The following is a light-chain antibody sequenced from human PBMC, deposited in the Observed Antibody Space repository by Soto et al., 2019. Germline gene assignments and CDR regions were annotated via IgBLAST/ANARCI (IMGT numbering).Light chain of an antibody. V-gene: IGLV2-14*01. CDR3: TSYTSSRIVV. J-gene: IGLJ2*01. Sequence: QSALTQPASVSGSPGQSITISCTGTSSDVGGYNYVSWFQQHPGKAPKLKIYEVSNRPSGVSNRFSGSKSGNTASLTISELQAEDEADYYCTSYTSSRIVVFGGGTKVTVL. CDR1: SSDVGGYNY. CDR2: EVS.